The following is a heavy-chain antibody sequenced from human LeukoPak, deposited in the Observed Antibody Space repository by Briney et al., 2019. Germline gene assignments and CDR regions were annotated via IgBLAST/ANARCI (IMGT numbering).Heavy chain of an antibody. CDR2: INHSGST. D-gene: IGHD3-10*01. Sequence: SETLSLTCAVYGGSFSGYYCSWIRQPPGKGLEWIGEINHSGSTNYNPSLKSRVTISVDTSKNQFSLKLSSVTAADTAVYYCARVLGSGRSCYDVPLRFYFDYWGQGTLVTVSS. CDR1: GGSFSGYY. V-gene: IGHV4-34*01. J-gene: IGHJ4*02. CDR3: ARVLGSGRSCYDVPLRFYFDY.